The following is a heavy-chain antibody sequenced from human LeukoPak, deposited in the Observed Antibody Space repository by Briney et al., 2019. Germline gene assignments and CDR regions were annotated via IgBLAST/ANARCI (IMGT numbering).Heavy chain of an antibody. Sequence: SSVKVSCKASGGTFSSYAISWVRQAPGQGLEWMGGITPIFGTANYAQKFQGRVTITTDESTSTAYMELSSLRSEDTAVYYCARTGEGYYDSSGYYNNWGQGTLATVSS. J-gene: IGHJ4*02. CDR2: ITPIFGTA. D-gene: IGHD3-22*01. CDR1: GGTFSSYA. CDR3: ARTGEGYYDSSGYYNN. V-gene: IGHV1-69*05.